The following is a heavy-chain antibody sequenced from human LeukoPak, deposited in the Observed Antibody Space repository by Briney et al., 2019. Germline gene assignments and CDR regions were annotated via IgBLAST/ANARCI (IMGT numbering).Heavy chain of an antibody. CDR2: INPHSGGT. D-gene: IGHD3-3*01. J-gene: IGHJ4*02. CDR3: ARADMSSDYTPNDY. Sequence: ASVKVSCKASGYTFTGFYMHWVRQAPGQGLEWVGWINPHSGGTNYAQKFQGRVSMTRDTSISTAYMELSRLRSDDTAVYYCARADMSSDYTPNDYWGQGILVTVSS. CDR1: GYTFTGFY. V-gene: IGHV1-2*02.